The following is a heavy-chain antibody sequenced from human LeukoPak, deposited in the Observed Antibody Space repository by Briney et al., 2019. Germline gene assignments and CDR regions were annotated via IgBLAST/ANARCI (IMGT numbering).Heavy chain of an antibody. J-gene: IGHJ4*02. CDR1: GDSISSSSYY. Sequence: TSETLSLTCTVSGDSISSSSYYGGWIRQPPGKGLEWIGSIYYSGTTYYNPYLKSRVTISVDTSMNHFFLNLISVTAADTAVYYCVRHRRYTTGSEEFDFWGQGTLVTVSS. V-gene: IGHV4-39*01. CDR2: IYYSGTT. D-gene: IGHD2-8*02. CDR3: VRHRRYTTGSEEFDF.